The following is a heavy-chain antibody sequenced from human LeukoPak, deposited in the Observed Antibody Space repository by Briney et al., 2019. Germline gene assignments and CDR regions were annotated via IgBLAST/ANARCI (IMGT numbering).Heavy chain of an antibody. CDR1: VGSISSGSYY. J-gene: IGHJ4*02. CDR2: IYTSGST. V-gene: IGHV4-61*02. CDR3: ARSAASPRYFDY. D-gene: IGHD2-15*01. Sequence: SETLSLTXTVSVGSISSGSYYWSWIRQPARKGLEWIGRIYTSGSTNYNPSLKSRVTISVDTSKNQFSLKLSSVTAADTAVYYCARSAASPRYFDYWGQGTLVTVSS.